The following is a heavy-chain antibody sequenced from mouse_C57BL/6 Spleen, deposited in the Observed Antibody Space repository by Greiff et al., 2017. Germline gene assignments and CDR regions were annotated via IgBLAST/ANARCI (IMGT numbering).Heavy chain of an antibody. CDR3: AREGSFTTVVARGWYFDV. Sequence: QVQLQQPGAELVKPGASVKLSCKASGYTFTSYWMHWVKQRPGRGLEWIGRIDPNSGGTKYNEKFKSKATLTVDKPSSTAYMQLRSQTSEDSSVYYCAREGSFTTVVARGWYFDVWGTGTTVTVSS. CDR1: GYTFTSYW. V-gene: IGHV1-72*01. J-gene: IGHJ1*03. CDR2: IDPNSGGT. D-gene: IGHD1-1*01.